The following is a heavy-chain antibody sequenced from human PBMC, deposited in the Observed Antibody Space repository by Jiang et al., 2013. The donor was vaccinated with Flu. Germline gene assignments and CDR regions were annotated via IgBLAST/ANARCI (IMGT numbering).Heavy chain of an antibody. CDR2: VSFDGSNS. Sequence: ASGFSFSSYGDALGPARLQARGVEWVAVVSFDGSNSWYADSVKGRFTISRDSSKNTLYLQMNSLRAEDTAVYYCAKDLTVFCDGDCRVFDYWGQGALVTVSS. D-gene: IGHD2-21*01. J-gene: IGHJ4*02. CDR1: GFSFSSYG. V-gene: IGHV3-30*18. CDR3: AKDLTVFCDGDCRVFDY.